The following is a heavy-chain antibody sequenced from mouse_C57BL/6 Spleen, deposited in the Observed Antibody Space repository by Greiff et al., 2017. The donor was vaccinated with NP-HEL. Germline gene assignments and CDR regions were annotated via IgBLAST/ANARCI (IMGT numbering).Heavy chain of an antibody. CDR1: GFTFSDFY. J-gene: IGHJ3*01. D-gene: IGHD2-4*01. CDR3: ARDGDDYDGAWFAY. V-gene: IGHV7-1*01. CDR2: SRNKANDYTT. Sequence: EVKLMESGGGLVQSGRSLRLSCATSGFTFSDFYMEWVRQAPGKGLEWIAASRNKANDYTTEYSASVKGRFIVSRDTSQSILYLQMNALRAEDTAIYYCARDGDDYDGAWFAYWGQGTLVTVSA.